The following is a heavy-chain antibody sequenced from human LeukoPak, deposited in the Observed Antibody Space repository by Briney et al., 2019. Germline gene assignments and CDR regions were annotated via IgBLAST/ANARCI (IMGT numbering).Heavy chain of an antibody. CDR2: ISGHSDST. CDR1: GFTFSSYA. J-gene: IGHJ4*02. D-gene: IGHD3-16*02. V-gene: IGHV3-23*01. Sequence: GGSLRLSCAASGFTFSSYAMSWVRQAPGQGPEWVSGISGHSDSTYHADSVKGRLTISRDNSKNTLYLQMNSLRAEDTAVYYCAGYVWGTYRYTNYWGQGTLVTVSS. CDR3: AGYVWGTYRYTNY.